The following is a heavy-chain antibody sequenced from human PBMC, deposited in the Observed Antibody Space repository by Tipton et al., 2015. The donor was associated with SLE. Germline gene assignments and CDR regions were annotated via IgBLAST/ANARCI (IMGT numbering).Heavy chain of an antibody. V-gene: IGHV4-39*06. J-gene: IGHJ2*01. CDR3: ARYSSSYWYFDV. CDR2: ISDSVST. Sequence: TLSLTCTVSGGSISSSSYYWGWIRQPPGKGLELIGSISDSVSTYSNPSLKSRVTISVDTSKNQFPLKLSSVTAADTAVYYCARYSSSYWYFDVWGRGTLVTVSS. D-gene: IGHD6-6*01. CDR1: GGSISSSSYY.